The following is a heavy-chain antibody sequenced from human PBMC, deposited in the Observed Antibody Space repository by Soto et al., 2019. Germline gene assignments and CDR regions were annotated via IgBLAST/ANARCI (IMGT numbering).Heavy chain of an antibody. CDR1: GYTFTGYD. D-gene: IGHD2-2*01. J-gene: IGHJ6*02. V-gene: IGHV1-2*04. Sequence: ASVKVSCKASGYTFTGYDINWVRQAPGQGLEWMGWMNPNSGNTGYAQKFQGWVTMTRDTSISTAYMELSRLRSDDTAVYYCARDIVVVPAASMFYYYYGMDVWGQGTTVTVSS. CDR3: ARDIVVVPAASMFYYYYGMDV. CDR2: MNPNSGNT.